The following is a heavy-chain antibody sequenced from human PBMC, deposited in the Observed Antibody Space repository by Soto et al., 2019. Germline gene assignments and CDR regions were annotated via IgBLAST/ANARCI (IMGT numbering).Heavy chain of an antibody. CDR1: GGSISSYY. Sequence: SETLSLTCTVSGGSISSYYWSWIRQPPGKGLEWIGYIYYSGSTNYNPSLKSRVTISVDTSKNQFSLKLSSVTAADTAVYYCARDKSGYGLGMAVWGQGTTVTVS. CDR2: IYYSGST. V-gene: IGHV4-59*01. D-gene: IGHD6-25*01. CDR3: ARDKSGYGLGMAV. J-gene: IGHJ6*02.